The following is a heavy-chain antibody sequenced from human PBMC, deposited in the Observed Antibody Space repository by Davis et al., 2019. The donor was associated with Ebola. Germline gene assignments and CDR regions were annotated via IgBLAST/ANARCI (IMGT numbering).Heavy chain of an antibody. J-gene: IGHJ6*02. Sequence: ASVKVSCKVSGYTLSDLSIHWVRQAPGKGLEWMGGFDPEDEETIYAQKFQGWVTMTRDTSISTAYMELSRLRSDDTAVYYCARDRLYYYGSGSQARDYYYGMDVWGQGTTVTVSS. CDR3: ARDRLYYYGSGSQARDYYYGMDV. CDR2: FDPEDEET. D-gene: IGHD3-10*01. V-gene: IGHV1-24*01. CDR1: GYTLSDLS.